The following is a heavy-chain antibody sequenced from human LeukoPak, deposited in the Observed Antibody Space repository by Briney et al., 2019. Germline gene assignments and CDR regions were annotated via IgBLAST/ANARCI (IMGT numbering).Heavy chain of an antibody. D-gene: IGHD3-9*01. CDR1: GFTFSSYE. V-gene: IGHV3-23*01. CDR2: MSATSGTT. J-gene: IGHJ4*02. Sequence: GGSLRLSCAASGFTFSSYEMNWVRQAPGKGLEWVSIMSATSGTTYYADSVKGRFTISRDNSKNTLYLQMNSLRADDTAVYYCATKITGYYPFDNWGQGTLVTVSS. CDR3: ATKITGYYPFDN.